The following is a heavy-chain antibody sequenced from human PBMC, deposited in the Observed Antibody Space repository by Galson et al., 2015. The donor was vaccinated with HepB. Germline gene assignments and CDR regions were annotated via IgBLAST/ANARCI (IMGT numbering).Heavy chain of an antibody. V-gene: IGHV1-24*01. D-gene: IGHD4-23*01. CDR3: ATDTDGGSYSYGMDV. CDR2: YDPEEGDT. J-gene: IGHJ6*02. CDR1: GGSLHAAV. Sequence: PVTVACLVIGGSLHAAVIHWVGQTPTKGLEGVGGYDPEEGDTVYAAEFQGIVTMTEDTTTDTAYIELSSLRSEDTALFYCATDTDGGSYSYGMDVWGQGTTVTVSS.